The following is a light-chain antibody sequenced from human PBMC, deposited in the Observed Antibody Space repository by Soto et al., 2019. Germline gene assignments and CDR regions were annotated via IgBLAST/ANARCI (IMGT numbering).Light chain of an antibody. V-gene: IGKV3D-20*02. CDR1: HSVANNY. Sequence: LVLSQSPATLSFSPGERATISCRASHSVANNYLAWYQQKPGQAPRLLIYDASTRATGIPDRFSGSGSGTDFTLTISSLQPEDFATYYCQQLNSYPITFGQGTRLEIK. CDR2: DAS. CDR3: QQLNSYPIT. J-gene: IGKJ5*01.